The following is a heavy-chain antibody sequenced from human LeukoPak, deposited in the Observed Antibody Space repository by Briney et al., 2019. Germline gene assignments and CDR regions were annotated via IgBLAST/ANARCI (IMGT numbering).Heavy chain of an antibody. V-gene: IGHV3-30-3*01. D-gene: IGHD2-2*01. J-gene: IGHJ5*02. CDR3: ARDIGIVVVPAATGWFDP. CDR2: ISYDGSNK. CDR1: GFTFSSYA. Sequence: GGSLRLSCAASGFTFSSYAMHWVRQAPGKGLEWVAVISYDGSNKYHADSVKGRFTISRDNSKNTLYLQMNSLRAEDTAVYYCARDIGIVVVPAATGWFDPWGQGTLVTVSS.